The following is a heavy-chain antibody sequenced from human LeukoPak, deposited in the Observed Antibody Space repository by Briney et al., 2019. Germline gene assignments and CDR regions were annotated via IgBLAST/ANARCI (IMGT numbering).Heavy chain of an antibody. V-gene: IGHV3-33*01. J-gene: IGHJ4*02. CDR1: GFTFSNYG. CDR2: IWHDGKNK. D-gene: IGHD3-10*01. Sequence: GGSLRLSCAASGFTFSNYGIHWVRQAPGKGLGWVAVIWHDGKNKYYADSVKGRFTISRDNSKNTLYLQMNNLRAEDTAVYYCARDSGNDAPIDFWGQGTLLTVSS. CDR3: ARDSGNDAPIDF.